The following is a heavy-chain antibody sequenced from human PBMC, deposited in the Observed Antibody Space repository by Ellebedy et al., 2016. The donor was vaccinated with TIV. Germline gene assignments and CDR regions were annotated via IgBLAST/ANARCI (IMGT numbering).Heavy chain of an antibody. D-gene: IGHD6-13*01. CDR1: GYTFTSYY. Sequence: ASVKVSCKASGYTFTSYYMHWVRQAPGQGLEWMGIINPSGGSTSYAQKFQGRVTMTRDTSTSTVYMELSSLRSEDTAVYYCARLSIAAAGTEVYGMDVWGQGTTVTVS. CDR3: ARLSIAAAGTEVYGMDV. CDR2: INPSGGST. V-gene: IGHV1-46*01. J-gene: IGHJ6*02.